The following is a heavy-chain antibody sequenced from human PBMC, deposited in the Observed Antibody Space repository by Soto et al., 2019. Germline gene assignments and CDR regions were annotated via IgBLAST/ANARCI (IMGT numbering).Heavy chain of an antibody. V-gene: IGHV4-34*01. Sequence: SETLSLTCAVYGGSFSGYYWSWIRQPPGKGLEWIGEINHSGSTNYNPSLKSRVTISVDTSKNQFSLKLSSVTAADTAVYYCAGLWSGYYYYFDYWGQGTLVTVS. D-gene: IGHD3-3*01. CDR2: INHSGST. CDR3: AGLWSGYYYYFDY. CDR1: GGSFSGYY. J-gene: IGHJ4*02.